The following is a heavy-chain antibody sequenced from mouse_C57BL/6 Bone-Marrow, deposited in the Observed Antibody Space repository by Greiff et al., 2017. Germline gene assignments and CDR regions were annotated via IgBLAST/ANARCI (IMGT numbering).Heavy chain of an antibody. D-gene: IGHD2-4*01. CDR3: TRREGLRRAVYGDV. CDR2: IYPGNSDT. V-gene: IGHV1-5*01. Sequence: EVQLQQSGTVLVRPGASVKMSCKTSGYTFTSYWMHWVKQRPGQGLEWIGAIYPGNSDTSYNQKFTGKAKLTAVPTASTAYMELSSLTNEDSAVYFGTRREGLRRAVYGDVWGTGTTVTVSS. CDR1: GYTFTSYW. J-gene: IGHJ1*03.